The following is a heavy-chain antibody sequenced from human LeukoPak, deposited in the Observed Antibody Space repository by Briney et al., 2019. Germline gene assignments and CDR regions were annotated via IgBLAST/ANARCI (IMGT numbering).Heavy chain of an antibody. CDR1: GGSISSSSYY. J-gene: IGHJ4*02. Sequence: SETLSLTCTVSGGSISSSSYYWGWLRQPPGKGLEWIGSIYYSGSTYSNPSLKSRVTISVDTSKKQFSLKLSSVTAADTAVYYCARRGVFPVTTPLDYWGQGTLVTVSS. V-gene: IGHV4-39*01. CDR2: IYYSGST. D-gene: IGHD4-11*01. CDR3: ARRGVFPVTTPLDY.